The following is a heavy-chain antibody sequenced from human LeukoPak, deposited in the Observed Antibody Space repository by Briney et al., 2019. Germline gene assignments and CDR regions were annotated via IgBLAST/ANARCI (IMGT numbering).Heavy chain of an antibody. V-gene: IGHV1-69*13. Sequence: SVKVSCKASGYTFSSYAISWVRQAPGQGLEWMGGIIPIFGTANYAQKFQGRVTITADESTSTAYMELSGLRSEDTAVYYCASTPLENDSSGYRFDPWGQGTLVTVSS. CDR1: GYTFSSYA. D-gene: IGHD3-22*01. CDR3: ASTPLENDSSGYRFDP. J-gene: IGHJ5*02. CDR2: IIPIFGTA.